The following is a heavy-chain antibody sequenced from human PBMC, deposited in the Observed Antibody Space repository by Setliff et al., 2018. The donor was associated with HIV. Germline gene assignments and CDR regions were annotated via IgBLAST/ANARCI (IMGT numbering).Heavy chain of an antibody. Sequence: SQTLSLTCAVSGGSITTTNYYWGWVRQSPGKGLEWIGVIYYRGSAYYNLSLQSRVTLSVDTSKNSFSLHLTSVTAADTAVYFCARARGPPLPVLDFWGPGTLVTVSS. V-gene: IGHV4-39*07. CDR1: GGSITTTNYY. J-gene: IGHJ4*02. CDR2: IYYRGSA. CDR3: ARARGPPLPVLDF. D-gene: IGHD3-10*01.